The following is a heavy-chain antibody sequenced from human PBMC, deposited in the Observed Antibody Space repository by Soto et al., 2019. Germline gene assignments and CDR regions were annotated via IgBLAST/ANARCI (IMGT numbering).Heavy chain of an antibody. CDR2: ISGSGGST. CDR1: GFTFSSYA. J-gene: IGHJ4*02. V-gene: IGHV3-23*01. CDR3: AKVSGWYRDYFDY. D-gene: IGHD6-19*01. Sequence: GGSLRLSCAASGFTFSSYAMSWVRQAPGKGLEWVSAISGSGGSTYYADSVKGRFTISRGNSKNTLYLQMNSLRAEDTAVYYCAKVSGWYRDYFDYWGQGTLVTVSS.